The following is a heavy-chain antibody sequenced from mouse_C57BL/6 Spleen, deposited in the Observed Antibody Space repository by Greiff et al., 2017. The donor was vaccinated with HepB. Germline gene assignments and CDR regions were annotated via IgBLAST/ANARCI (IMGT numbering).Heavy chain of an antibody. J-gene: IGHJ4*01. CDR3: SRRGIYSSTFPMLYYAIAY. CDR2: ISSGSSTI. V-gene: IGHV5-17*01. CDR1: GFTFSDYG. Sequence: EVQVVESGGGLVKPGGSLKLSCAASGFTFSDYGMHWVRQAPEKGLEWVAYISSGSSTIYYADTVKGRFTISRDNAKNTLFLQLPKLRSEDTALSSFSRRGIYSSTFPMLYYAIAYFSQGTSVTVSS. D-gene: IGHD2-5*01.